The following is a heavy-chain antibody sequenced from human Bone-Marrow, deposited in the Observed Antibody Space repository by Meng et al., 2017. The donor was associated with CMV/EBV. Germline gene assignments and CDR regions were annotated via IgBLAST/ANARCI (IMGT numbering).Heavy chain of an antibody. V-gene: IGHV3-21*01. CDR3: ARDKGVPAALYYFAD. Sequence: GGSLRLSCTASGFTFSYYNMNWVRQAPGKGLEWVSSISGSSGYIYYADSVKGRFTISRDNAKNSLYLQMNSLRAEDTAVYYCARDKGVPAALYYFADWGQGPRVTVSS. J-gene: IGHJ4*02. D-gene: IGHD2-2*01. CDR1: GFTFSYYN. CDR2: ISGSSGYI.